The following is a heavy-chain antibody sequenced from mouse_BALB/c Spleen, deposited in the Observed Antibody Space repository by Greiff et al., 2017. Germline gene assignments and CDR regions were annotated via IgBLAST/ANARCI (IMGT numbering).Heavy chain of an antibody. CDR1: GFNIKDTY. Sequence: VQLQQSGAELVKPGASVKLSCTASGFNIKDTYMHWVKQRPEQGLEWIGRIDPANGNTKYDPKFQGKATITADTSSNTAYLQLSSLTSEDTAVYYCARGLLRLRDWFAYWGQGTLVTVSA. CDR2: IDPANGNT. V-gene: IGHV14-3*02. D-gene: IGHD1-2*01. J-gene: IGHJ3*01. CDR3: ARGLLRLRDWFAY.